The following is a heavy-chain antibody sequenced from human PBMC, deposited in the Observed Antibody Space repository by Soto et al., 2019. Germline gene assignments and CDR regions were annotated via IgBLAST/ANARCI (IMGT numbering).Heavy chain of an antibody. D-gene: IGHD4-17*01. V-gene: IGHV2-5*02. J-gene: IGHJ3*02. CDR3: AHSSDYGDTMAPEWAFDI. CDR2: IYWDDDK. Sequence: QITLKESGPTLVKPTQTLTLTCTFSGFSLSTSGVGVGWIRQPPGKALEWLALIYWDDDKRYSPSLKSRLTITQDXXKXQXXLTMTNMDPVDTATYYCAHSSDYGDTMAPEWAFDIWGQGTMVTVSS. CDR1: GFSLSTSGVG.